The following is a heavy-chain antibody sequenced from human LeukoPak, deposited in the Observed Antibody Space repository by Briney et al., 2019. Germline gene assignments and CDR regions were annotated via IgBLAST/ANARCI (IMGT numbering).Heavy chain of an antibody. J-gene: IGHJ4*02. Sequence: ASVKVSCKASGYTFTSYDINWVRQATGQGLEWMGWMNPNSGNTGYAQKFQGRVTMTRNTSISTAYMELSSLRSEDTAVYYCAREGGSQWLVLEYFDYWGQGTLVTVSS. CDR3: AREGGSQWLVLEYFDY. CDR1: GYTFTSYD. D-gene: IGHD6-19*01. CDR2: MNPNSGNT. V-gene: IGHV1-8*01.